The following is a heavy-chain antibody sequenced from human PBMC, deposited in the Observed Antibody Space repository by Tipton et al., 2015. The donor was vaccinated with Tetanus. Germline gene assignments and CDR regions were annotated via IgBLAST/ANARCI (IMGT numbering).Heavy chain of an antibody. CDR3: VRGRGSGAQSFGFEH. D-gene: IGHD3-10*01. J-gene: IGHJ4*02. V-gene: IGHV4-34*01. Sequence: TLSLTCAVSGGSFSDYYWTWIRQSPGKGLEWIGEINHGGGSNYNPSLKSRVTLSLDTSKNHVTLRLTSVTAADTGVYFCVRGRGSGAQSFGFEHWGRGTQVIVSS. CDR1: GGSFSDYY. CDR2: INHGGGS.